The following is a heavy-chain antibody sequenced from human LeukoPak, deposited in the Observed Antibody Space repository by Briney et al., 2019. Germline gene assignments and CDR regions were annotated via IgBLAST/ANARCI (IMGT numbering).Heavy chain of an antibody. V-gene: IGHV3-21*04. CDR1: GFTFSSYS. CDR2: IDTSTTYM. Sequence: PGGSLRLSCAASGFTFSSYSMNWVRQAPGKGLEWVSSIDTSTTYMTYADSVKGRFTISRDNARNSLYLQMNSLRAEDTALYYCVRRYSGSYGAFDIWGQGTMVTVSS. J-gene: IGHJ3*02. CDR3: VRRYSGSYGAFDI. D-gene: IGHD1-26*01.